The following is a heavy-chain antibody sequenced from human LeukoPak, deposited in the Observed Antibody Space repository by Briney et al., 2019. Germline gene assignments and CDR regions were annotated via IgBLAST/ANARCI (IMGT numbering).Heavy chain of an antibody. CDR1: GGSISSAGYS. Sequence: SSETLSLTCAVSGGSISSAGYSWGWIRQPPGKGLEWIGYIFHSGITYFNPSLKSRVTISPDRSKNHFSLKLSSVTAADTAVYYCARDLRAWRGGGSSFGRYDAFDIWGQGTMVTVSS. CDR3: ARDLRAWRGGGSSFGRYDAFDI. D-gene: IGHD1-26*01. J-gene: IGHJ3*02. V-gene: IGHV4-30-2*01. CDR2: IFHSGIT.